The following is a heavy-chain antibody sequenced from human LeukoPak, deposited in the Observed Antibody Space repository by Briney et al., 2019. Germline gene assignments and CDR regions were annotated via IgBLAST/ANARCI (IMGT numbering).Heavy chain of an antibody. CDR1: GFTFSNCA. D-gene: IGHD5-12*01. CDR2: ISGTGGST. V-gene: IGHV3-23*01. J-gene: IGHJ4*02. CDR3: AGYPSSGY. Sequence: PGGSLRLSCAASGFTFSNCAMGWVRQAPGTGLEWVSGISGTGGSTYYADSVKGRFTISRDNSKNTLYLQMNSLRAEDTAVYYCAGYPSSGYWGQGTLVTVSS.